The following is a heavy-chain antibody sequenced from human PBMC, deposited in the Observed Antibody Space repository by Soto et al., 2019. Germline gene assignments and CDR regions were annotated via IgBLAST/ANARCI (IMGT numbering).Heavy chain of an antibody. CDR2: ISYDGSNK. J-gene: IGHJ6*02. CDR3: AKDYYGSGATHYYYGMDV. D-gene: IGHD3-10*01. V-gene: IGHV3-30*18. CDR1: GFTFSSYG. Sequence: QVQLVESGGGVVQPGRSLRLSCAASGFTFSSYGMHWVRQAPGKGLEWVAVISYDGSNKYYADSVKGRFTISRDNSKNTLYLQMNSLRAEDTAVYYCAKDYYGSGATHYYYGMDVWGQGTTVTVSS.